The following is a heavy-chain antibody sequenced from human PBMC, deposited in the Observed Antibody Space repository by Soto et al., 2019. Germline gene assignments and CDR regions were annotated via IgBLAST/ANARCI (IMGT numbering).Heavy chain of an antibody. Sequence: VGSLRLSGAAAGFDFEDYAMHWVRQVPGKGLEWVSLTNSDGTDSYYMDSVKGRFTISRDNAKSTLYLQMDRLRPEDTALYFCAKSLYYYDSSPLDHWGQGTLVTVSS. V-gene: IGHV3-43D*04. CDR1: GFDFEDYA. J-gene: IGHJ4*02. D-gene: IGHD3-22*01. CDR2: TNSDGTDS. CDR3: AKSLYYYDSSPLDH.